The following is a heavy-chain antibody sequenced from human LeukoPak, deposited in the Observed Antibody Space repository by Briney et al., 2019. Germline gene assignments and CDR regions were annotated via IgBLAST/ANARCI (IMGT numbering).Heavy chain of an antibody. CDR1: GFTFSSYG. CDR3: ARGGLLYCGGDSYSRAFDI. Sequence: GGTLRLSCAASGFTFSSYGMSWVRQAPGKGLEWVSAISGSGGSTYYADSVKGRFTISRDNSKNTLYLQMNSLRAEDTAVYYCARGGLLYCGGDSYSRAFDIWGQGTMVTVSS. V-gene: IGHV3-23*01. J-gene: IGHJ3*02. D-gene: IGHD2-21*02. CDR2: ISGSGGST.